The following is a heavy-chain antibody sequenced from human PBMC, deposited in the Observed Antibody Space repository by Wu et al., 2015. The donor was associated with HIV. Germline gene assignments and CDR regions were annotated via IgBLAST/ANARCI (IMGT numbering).Heavy chain of an antibody. J-gene: IGHJ4*02. CDR2: MNPNSYDA. Sequence: QVQLVQSGTEVKKPGASVKVSCKASGYDLAGYYIHWVRQASGQGLEWMGWMNPNSYDAGYAQKFQGRVTMTKNTSINTAYMELSGLRSEDTAVYYCARVASIVGTIYYFDYWGQGTLVSVSS. D-gene: IGHD5-12*01. CDR3: ARVASIVGTIYYFDY. CDR1: GYDLAGYY. V-gene: IGHV1-8*02.